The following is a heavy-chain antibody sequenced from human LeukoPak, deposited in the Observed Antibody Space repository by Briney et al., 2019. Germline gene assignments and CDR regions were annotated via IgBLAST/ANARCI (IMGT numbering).Heavy chain of an antibody. CDR1: GGAISSYH. J-gene: IGHJ6*03. V-gene: IGHV4-59*01. D-gene: IGHD3-16*01. CDR3: ASRGYYYYMDV. CDR2: NCDSWST. Sequence: AESLSLTCTVSGGAISSYHWSWIRQPPGKGLDWIGDNCDSWSTNYNHSLKSRVTISVDKSKNPLFLNLSSVTAADTAVYYCASRGYYYYMDVWGKGTTVTVSS.